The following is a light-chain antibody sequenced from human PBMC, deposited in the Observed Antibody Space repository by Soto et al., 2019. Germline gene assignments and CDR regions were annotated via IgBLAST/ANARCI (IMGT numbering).Light chain of an antibody. Sequence: QSVLTQPPSASGSPGQSVTISCTGTSSDVGAYIFVSWYQQHPGKAPKLMVYDVNRRPPGVPDRFFGSKSGNTASLTVSGPQADDEADYFCVSFAGGTYVFGTGTKLTVL. CDR1: SSDVGAYIF. CDR2: DVN. CDR3: VSFAGGTYV. V-gene: IGLV2-8*01. J-gene: IGLJ1*01.